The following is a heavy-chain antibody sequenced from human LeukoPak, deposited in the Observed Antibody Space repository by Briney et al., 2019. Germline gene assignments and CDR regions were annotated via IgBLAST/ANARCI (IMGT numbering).Heavy chain of an antibody. CDR2: ISFSGSTI. D-gene: IGHD6-19*01. Sequence: GGSLRLSCAASGFTVSDYYMTWIRQAPGKGLDWVSYISFSGSTIYYADSVKGRFIISRDTAKNSLYLQMNSLRAEDTAVYYCAREERGSRYWTQWRPIFDYWGQGTLVTVSS. V-gene: IGHV3-11*04. CDR3: AREERGSRYWTQWRPIFDY. J-gene: IGHJ4*02. CDR1: GFTVSDYY.